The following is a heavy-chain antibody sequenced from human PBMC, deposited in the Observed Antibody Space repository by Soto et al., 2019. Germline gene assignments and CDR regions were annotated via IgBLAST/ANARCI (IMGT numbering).Heavy chain of an antibody. J-gene: IGHJ6*04. CDR1: GGSISSGGYY. CDR2: IYYSGRT. V-gene: IGHV4-31*03. D-gene: IGHD4-17*01. CDR3: ARLDYAAYYGMDV. Sequence: QVQLQESGPGLVKPSQTLSLTCTVSGGSISSGGYYWSWIRQHPGKGLEWIGYIYYSGRTYYNPSLKSRVTISVDTSKNQFPLNLSSVTAADTAVYYCARLDYAAYYGMDVWGEGTTVTVSS.